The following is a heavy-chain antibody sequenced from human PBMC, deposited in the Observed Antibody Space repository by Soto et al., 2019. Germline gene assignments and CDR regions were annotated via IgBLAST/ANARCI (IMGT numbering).Heavy chain of an antibody. V-gene: IGHV3-48*02. CDR1: GFTFSSYS. J-gene: IGHJ6*02. Sequence: GESLKISCAASGFTFSSYSMNWVRQAPGKGLEWVSYISSSSSTIYYADSVKGRFTISRDNAKNSLYLQMNSLRDEDTAVYYCARVTTGYYYGMDVWGQGTTVTVSS. CDR3: ARVTTGYYYGMDV. CDR2: ISSSSSTI. D-gene: IGHD4-17*01.